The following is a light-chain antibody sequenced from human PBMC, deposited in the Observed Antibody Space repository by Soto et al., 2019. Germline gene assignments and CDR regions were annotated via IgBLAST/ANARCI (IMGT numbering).Light chain of an antibody. Sequence: QSVLTQPASVSGSPGQSITISCTGTSSDVGSNNLVSWYQQHPGKALKLMIYDVTKRPSGISNRFAGSKSDNTASLTISGLQAEDEADYYCCSYAATNTLVFGAGTKLTVL. V-gene: IGLV2-23*02. CDR2: DVT. CDR1: SSDVGSNNL. J-gene: IGLJ3*02. CDR3: CSYAATNTLV.